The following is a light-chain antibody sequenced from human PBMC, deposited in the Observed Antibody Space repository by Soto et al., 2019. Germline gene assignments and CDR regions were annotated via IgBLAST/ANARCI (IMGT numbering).Light chain of an antibody. CDR2: DVT. Sequence: QSALTQPASVSGSPGQSITISCSGTNSDIGSYNRVSWYRQHPGKAPKLLIYDVTKRPSGVSNRLSGSKSGNTAFLTISGLQAEDDADYFCSSFRGTATLDVFGTGTKVTVL. J-gene: IGLJ1*01. CDR1: NSDIGSYNR. CDR3: SSFRGTATLDV. V-gene: IGLV2-14*03.